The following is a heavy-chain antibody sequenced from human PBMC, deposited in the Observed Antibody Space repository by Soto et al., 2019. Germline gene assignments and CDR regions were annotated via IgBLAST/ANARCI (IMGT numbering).Heavy chain of an antibody. CDR2: TYYRSRWYN. D-gene: IGHD2-2*01. Sequence: XHTLSVTCAASGDSGSSNISALNLIQQSPSRGLEWLGRTYYRSRWYNDYALSVKSRITINPDTSKNQFSLQLNSVTPEDTAVYYCARARVLGSNTSPTGWFDPWGQRTLVTVSS. V-gene: IGHV6-1*01. CDR3: ARARVLGSNTSPTGWFDP. CDR1: GDSGSSNISA. J-gene: IGHJ5*02.